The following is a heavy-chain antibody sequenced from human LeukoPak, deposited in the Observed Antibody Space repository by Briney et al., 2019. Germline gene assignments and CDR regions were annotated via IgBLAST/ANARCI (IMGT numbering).Heavy chain of an antibody. CDR2: IKSKTDGGTT. V-gene: IGHV3-15*01. CDR1: GFTFDNYW. D-gene: IGHD1-26*01. Sequence: GGSLRLSCAASGFTFDNYWMSWVRQAPGKGLEWVGRIKSKTDGGTTDYAAPVKGRFTISRDDSKNTLYLQMNSLKTEDTAVYYCRGGSYYEGSAAFDIWGQGTMVTVSS. CDR3: RGGSYYEGSAAFDI. J-gene: IGHJ3*02.